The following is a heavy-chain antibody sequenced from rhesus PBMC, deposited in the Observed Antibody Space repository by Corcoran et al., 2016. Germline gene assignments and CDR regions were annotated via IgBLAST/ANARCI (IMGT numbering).Heavy chain of an antibody. CDR1: GFSISTSGMG. J-gene: IGHJ4*01. Sequence: QVTLKESGPALVKPTQTLTLTCTFSGFSISTSGMGVGWYRQPPGKALEWLALIYWDDDKYYSTSLKSRLTISKDTSKNQVVLTMTNMDPVDTATYYCARRVIRSFDYWGQGVLVTVSS. V-gene: IGHV2-174*01. CDR3: ARRVIRSFDY. D-gene: IGHD3-22*01. CDR2: IYWDDDK.